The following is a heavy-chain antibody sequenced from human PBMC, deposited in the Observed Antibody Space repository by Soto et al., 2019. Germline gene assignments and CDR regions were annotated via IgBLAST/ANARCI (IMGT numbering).Heavy chain of an antibody. CDR1: GFTFSSYS. J-gene: IGHJ2*01. D-gene: IGHD6-19*01. Sequence: GGSLRLSCAASGFTFSSYSMNWVRQAPGKGLEWVSYISSSSSTRYYADSVKGRFTISRDNAKSSLYLQMNSLRDEDTAVYYCARDRIAVTGTWYFDLWGRGTLVTVS. CDR3: ARDRIAVTGTWYFDL. CDR2: ISSSSSTR. V-gene: IGHV3-48*02.